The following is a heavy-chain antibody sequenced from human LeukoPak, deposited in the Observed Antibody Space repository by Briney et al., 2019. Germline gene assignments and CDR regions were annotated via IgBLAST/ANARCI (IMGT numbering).Heavy chain of an antibody. V-gene: IGHV4-34*01. CDR1: GGSFSGYY. D-gene: IGHD2-8*01. Sequence: PSETLSLTCGVYGGSFSGYYWTWIRQSPGMGLEWIGEIIHSGSTNYNPSLTSRVTISVDTSKNQFSLELSSVTAADTAVYYCARGVLVTVYAAFDYWGQGTLVTVSS. J-gene: IGHJ4*02. CDR2: IIHSGST. CDR3: ARGVLVTVYAAFDY.